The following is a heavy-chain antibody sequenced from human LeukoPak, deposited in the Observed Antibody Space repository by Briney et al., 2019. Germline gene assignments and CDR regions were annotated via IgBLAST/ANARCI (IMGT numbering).Heavy chain of an antibody. Sequence: QAGGSLRLSCAASGFTFSSYWMRWVRQAPGKGLVWVSRINSDGSSTSYADSVKGRFTISRDNAKNTLYLQMNSLRAEDTAVYYCARGIFERVYAFDIWGQGTMVTVSS. CDR1: GFTFSSYW. V-gene: IGHV3-74*01. D-gene: IGHD3-3*01. CDR2: INSDGSST. J-gene: IGHJ3*02. CDR3: ARGIFERVYAFDI.